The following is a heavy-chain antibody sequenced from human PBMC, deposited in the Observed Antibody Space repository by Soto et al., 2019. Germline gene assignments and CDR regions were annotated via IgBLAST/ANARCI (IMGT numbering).Heavy chain of an antibody. CDR3: AIRHYYDSSGYWNWFDP. J-gene: IGHJ5*02. V-gene: IGHV4-39*01. CDR2: IYYSGST. D-gene: IGHD3-22*01. Sequence: PSETLSLTCTVSGGSISSSSYYWGWIRQPPGKGLEWIGSIYYSGSTYYNPSLKSRVTISVDTSKNQFSLKLSSVTAADTAVYYCAIRHYYDSSGYWNWFDPWGQVTLVTVS. CDR1: GGSISSSSYY.